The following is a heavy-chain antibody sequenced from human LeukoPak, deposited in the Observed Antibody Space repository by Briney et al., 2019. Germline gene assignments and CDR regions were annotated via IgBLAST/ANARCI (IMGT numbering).Heavy chain of an antibody. Sequence: AGGSLRLSCSASGFTFSNFAMTWVRQAPGKGLEWVSSIVGSSSTYYADSLKGRFTISRDNAKNSLYLQMNSLRAEDTAVYYCARIGAGSSRDYWGQGTLVTVSS. V-gene: IGHV3-21*01. CDR3: ARIGAGSSRDY. CDR1: GFTFSNFA. D-gene: IGHD6-13*01. J-gene: IGHJ4*02. CDR2: IVGSSST.